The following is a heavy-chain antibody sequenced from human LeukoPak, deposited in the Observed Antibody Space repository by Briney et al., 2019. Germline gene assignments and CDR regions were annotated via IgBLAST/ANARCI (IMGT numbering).Heavy chain of an antibody. CDR1: GYTFTGYY. J-gene: IGHJ3*02. D-gene: IGHD3-22*01. Sequence: ASVKVSCKASGYTFTGYYMHWVRQAPGRGLEWMGWINSNSGGTKYAQKFQGRVTMTRDKSMSTAYMEVSRLRPEDTAVYYCARGPYNPDDSSGPGHAFDIWGQGTMVTVSS. CDR3: ARGPYNPDDSSGPGHAFDI. V-gene: IGHV1-2*02. CDR2: INSNSGGT.